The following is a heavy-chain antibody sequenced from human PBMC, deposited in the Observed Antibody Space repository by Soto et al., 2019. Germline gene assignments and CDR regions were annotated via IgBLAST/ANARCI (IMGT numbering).Heavy chain of an antibody. J-gene: IGHJ4*02. D-gene: IGHD3-22*01. Sequence: GCLVPSCAASGFTFSSYGMHWVRQAAGKGLEWVAVISYDGSNKYYADSVKVRFTISRDNSKNTLYLQMNSLRAEDTAVYYCEKDRRYYDSSGYYYFWGQGTPVTVYS. V-gene: IGHV3-30*18. CDR2: ISYDGSNK. CDR1: GFTFSSYG. CDR3: EKDRRYYDSSGYYYF.